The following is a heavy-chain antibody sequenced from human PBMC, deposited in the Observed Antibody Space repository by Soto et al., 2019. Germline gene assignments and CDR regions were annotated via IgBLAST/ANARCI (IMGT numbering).Heavy chain of an antibody. CDR2: ISPDGSQI. V-gene: IGHV3-30-3*01. J-gene: IGHJ4*02. D-gene: IGHD1-1*01. Sequence: PGGSLRLSCAASGFTVSSNYMSWVRQAPGKGLEWVALISPDGSQIFYADSVRGRFTISRDNSKNTAYLQMNSLRAEDTSLYLCATEIDDTWLLNSWGQGTLVTVSS. CDR1: GFTVSSNY. CDR3: ATEIDDTWLLNS.